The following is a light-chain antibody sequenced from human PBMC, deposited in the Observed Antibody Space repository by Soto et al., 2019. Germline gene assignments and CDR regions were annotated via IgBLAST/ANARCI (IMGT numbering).Light chain of an antibody. CDR1: SPNIGAGYD. CDR2: GNS. J-gene: IGLJ3*02. V-gene: IGLV1-40*01. Sequence: QSVLTQPPSVSGAPGRRVTISGPEGSPNIGAGYDVHWYRQLPGTAPKLLIYGNSNRPSGVPDRFSGSKSGTSASLAITGLQAEDEADYYCQSYDSSLSGWVFGGGTKVTGL. CDR3: QSYDSSLSGWV.